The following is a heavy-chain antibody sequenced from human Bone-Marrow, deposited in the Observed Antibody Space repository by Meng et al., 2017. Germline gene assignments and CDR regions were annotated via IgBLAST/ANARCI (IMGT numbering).Heavy chain of an antibody. D-gene: IGHD6-25*01. Sequence: QVQFVQSGAEVKKAGASVKVSCKPSGYNFPDYYIHWVRRAPGQGLEWMGRINPKSGDTHYAQKFQARVTMTGDTSISTAYMELSGLRSDDTAMYYCARDEDISAAGKLFGDYWGQGTLVTVSS. J-gene: IGHJ4*02. CDR1: GYNFPDYY. CDR2: INPKSGDT. CDR3: ARDEDISAAGKLFGDY. V-gene: IGHV1-2*06.